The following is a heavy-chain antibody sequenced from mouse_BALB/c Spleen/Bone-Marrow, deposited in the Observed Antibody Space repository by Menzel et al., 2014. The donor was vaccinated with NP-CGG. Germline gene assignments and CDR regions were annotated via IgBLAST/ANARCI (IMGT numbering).Heavy chain of an antibody. CDR2: ISSSGSYT. V-gene: IGHV5-9-3*01. CDR1: GFTFSTYA. Sequence: LKESGGGLAKPGGSLQLSCAASGFTFSTYAMSWVRQTPEKRLEWVATISSSGSYTYYPDSVKGRFTISRDNAKNTLYLQMSSLRSEDTAMFYCSRLRMITTYFDVWGAGTTVTVSS. CDR3: SRLRMITTYFDV. D-gene: IGHD2-4*01. J-gene: IGHJ1*01.